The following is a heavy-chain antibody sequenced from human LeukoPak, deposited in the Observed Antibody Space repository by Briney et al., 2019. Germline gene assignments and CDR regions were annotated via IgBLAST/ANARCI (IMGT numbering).Heavy chain of an antibody. CDR3: ARVPRDDYGDPYYFDY. CDR1: GFTFSDYY. V-gene: IGHV3-11*06. J-gene: IGHJ4*02. Sequence: GGSLRLSCAASGFTFSDYYMSWIRQAPGKGLEWVSYISSSSSYTNYADSVKGRFTIPRDNAKNSLYLQMNSLRAEDTAVYYCARVPRDDYGDPYYFDYWGQGTLVTVSS. D-gene: IGHD4-17*01. CDR2: ISSSSSYT.